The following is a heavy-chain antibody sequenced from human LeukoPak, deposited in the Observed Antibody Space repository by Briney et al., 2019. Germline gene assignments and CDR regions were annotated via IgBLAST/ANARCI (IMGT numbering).Heavy chain of an antibody. J-gene: IGHJ4*02. CDR3: ARTITMIVVASFDY. CDR1: GYTFTGYY. CDR2: INPNSGGT. D-gene: IGHD3-22*01. V-gene: IGHV1-2*02. Sequence: ASVKVSCKASGYTFTGYYMHWVRQAPGQGLEWMGWINPNSGGTNYAQKFQGRVTMTRDTSISTAYMELSRLRSDDTAVYYCARTITMIVVASFDYWGQRTLVTVPS.